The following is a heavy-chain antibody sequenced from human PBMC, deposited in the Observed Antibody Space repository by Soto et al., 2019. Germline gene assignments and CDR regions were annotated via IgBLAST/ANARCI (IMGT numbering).Heavy chain of an antibody. D-gene: IGHD3-9*01. J-gene: IGHJ4*02. CDR3: AKAESFNGYYNAFDY. CDR2: ISGGGGST. CDR1: GFSFAGYA. Sequence: EVQLSQSGGGLVQPGGSLRLSCAASGFSFAGYAVTWVRQAPGQGLEWVSAISGGGGSTYYVDSVKGRFTISRDNSKHTVHLQMSLLRAEDTAVYYCAKAESFNGYYNAFDYGGRGTQVTVSS. V-gene: IGHV3-23*01.